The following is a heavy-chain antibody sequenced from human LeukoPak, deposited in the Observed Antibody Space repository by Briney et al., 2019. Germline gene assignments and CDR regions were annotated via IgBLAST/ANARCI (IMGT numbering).Heavy chain of an antibody. Sequence: ASVKVSCKASGYTFTSYCMHWVRQAPGQGLEWMGIINPSGGSTSYAQKFQGRVTMTRDMSTSTVYMELSSLRSEDTAVYYCARAEGATVWYFDLWGRGTLVTVSS. D-gene: IGHD1-26*01. CDR1: GYTFTSYC. V-gene: IGHV1-46*01. CDR3: ARAEGATVWYFDL. CDR2: INPSGGST. J-gene: IGHJ2*01.